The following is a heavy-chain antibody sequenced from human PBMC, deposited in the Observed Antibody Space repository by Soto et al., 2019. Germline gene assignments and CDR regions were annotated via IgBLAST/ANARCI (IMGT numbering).Heavy chain of an antibody. V-gene: IGHV1-69*01. D-gene: IGHD2-21*02. CDR3: ARIVPPDCAYCGCDCYSRNWFDS. CDR1: GGTFNSYA. CDR2: IIPIFGTS. J-gene: IGHJ5*01. Sequence: QVQLVQSGAEVKKPGSSVKVSCKASGGTFNSYAISWVRQAPGQGLEWMGGIIPIFGTSNYAQKFQGRVTITADESTSTAYMELSSRRSEDTDVYYCARIVPPDCAYCGCDCYSRNWFDSWGQVTLVTVS.